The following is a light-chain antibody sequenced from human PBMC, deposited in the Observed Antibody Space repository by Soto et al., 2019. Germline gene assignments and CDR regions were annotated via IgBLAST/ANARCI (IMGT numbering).Light chain of an antibody. CDR3: QQYNSYPRT. J-gene: IGKJ1*01. CDR2: KAS. Sequence: DIQMTQSPSTLSASVGDRVTITCRASQSISSWLAWYQQKPGQAPKLLIYKASSLESGVPSRFSGSGSETEFTLTISSLQTDDFATYYCQQYNSYPRTFGQGTKVEIK. CDR1: QSISSW. V-gene: IGKV1-5*03.